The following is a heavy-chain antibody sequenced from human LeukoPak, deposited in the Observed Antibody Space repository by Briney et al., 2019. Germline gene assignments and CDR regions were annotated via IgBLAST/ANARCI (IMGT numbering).Heavy chain of an antibody. Sequence: PSETLSLTCAVYGGSFSGYYWSWIRQPPGKGLEWIGEINHSGSTNYNPSLKSRVTISVDTSKNQFSLKLSSVTAADTAVYYCASFRSRGIWSGFDYWGQGTLVTVSS. CDR2: INHSGST. CDR3: ASFRSRGIWSGFDY. V-gene: IGHV4-34*01. J-gene: IGHJ4*02. D-gene: IGHD3-3*01. CDR1: GGSFSGYY.